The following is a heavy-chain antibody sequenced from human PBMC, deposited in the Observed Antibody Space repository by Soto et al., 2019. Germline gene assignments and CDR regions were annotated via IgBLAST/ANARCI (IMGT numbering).Heavy chain of an antibody. J-gene: IGHJ5*02. V-gene: IGHV1-69*13. Sequence: SVKVSCKASGGTFSSYAISWVRQAPGQGLEWMGGIIPIFGTANYAQKFQGRVTITADESTSTAYMELSSLRSEDTAVYYCARVREMRIAAAFWFDPWGQGTLVTVSS. CDR3: ARVREMRIAAAFWFDP. CDR2: IIPIFGTA. CDR1: GGTFSSYA. D-gene: IGHD6-13*01.